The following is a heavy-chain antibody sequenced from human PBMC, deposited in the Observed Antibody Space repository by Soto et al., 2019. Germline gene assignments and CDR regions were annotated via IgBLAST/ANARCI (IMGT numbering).Heavy chain of an antibody. J-gene: IGHJ4*02. Sequence: QVQLVESGGGLVEPGGSLRLSCAASGFNFSDYYINWIRQAPGKGPEWISYISASGKVLFYAESVKGRFTISRDNAKNSLFLQMNILRVEDTALYYCALQRGGRLWDFGQWGQGTLGSVST. CDR3: ALQRGGRLWDFGQ. CDR2: ISASGKVL. D-gene: IGHD3-16*01. CDR1: GFNFSDYY. V-gene: IGHV3-11*01.